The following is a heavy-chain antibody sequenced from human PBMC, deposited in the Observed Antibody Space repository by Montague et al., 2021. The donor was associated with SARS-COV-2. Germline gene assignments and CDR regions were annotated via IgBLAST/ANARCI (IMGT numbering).Heavy chain of an antibody. CDR2: ISGSGGST. Sequence: SLRLSCAASGFTFSSYAMSWVCQAPGKGLEWVSAISGSGGSTYYADSVKGRFTISRDNSKNTLYLQMNSLRAEDTAVYYCAKGGERITMIVVVITLADFDYWGQGTLVTVSS. CDR1: GFTFSSYA. D-gene: IGHD3-22*01. J-gene: IGHJ4*02. CDR3: AKGGERITMIVVVITLADFDY. V-gene: IGHV3-23*01.